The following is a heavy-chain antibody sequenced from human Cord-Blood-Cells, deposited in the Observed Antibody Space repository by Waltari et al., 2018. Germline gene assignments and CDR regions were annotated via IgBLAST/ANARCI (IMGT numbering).Heavy chain of an antibody. V-gene: IGHV3-7*01. J-gene: IGHJ4*02. CDR2: IRQDGSEK. Sequence: EVQLVESGGGLVQPGGSLRLSCAASGFTFSSYWMSWVRQAPGKGREWVDKIRQDGSEKYYVDSVKGRFTISRDNAKNSLYLQMNSLRAEDTAVYYCARGPDSSGYYFDYWGQGTLVTVSS. CDR3: ARGPDSSGYYFDY. D-gene: IGHD3-22*01. CDR1: GFTFSSYW.